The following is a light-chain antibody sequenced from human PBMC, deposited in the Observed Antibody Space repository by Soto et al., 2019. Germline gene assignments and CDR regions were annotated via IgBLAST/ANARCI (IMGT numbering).Light chain of an antibody. CDR2: EVS. J-gene: IGLJ3*02. CDR3: SSYTSSSTWL. CDR1: SSDVGAYNY. Sequence: QSALTQPDSVSGSPGQSITISCTGTSSDVGAYNYVSWYQQHPGKAPKLMIYEVSNRPSGVSNRFSGSKSANTASLTISWLQAGDEADYYCSSYTSSSTWLFGGGTKLTVL. V-gene: IGLV2-14*03.